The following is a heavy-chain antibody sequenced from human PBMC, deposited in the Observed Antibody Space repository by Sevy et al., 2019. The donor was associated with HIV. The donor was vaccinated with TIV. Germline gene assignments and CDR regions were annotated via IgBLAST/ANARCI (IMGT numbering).Heavy chain of an antibody. D-gene: IGHD1-26*01. CDR1: GFTFSGSA. CDR2: IRSKANSYAT. V-gene: IGHV3-73*01. Sequence: GGSLRLSCAASGFTFSGSAMHWVRQASGKGLEWVGRIRSKANSYATADAASVKGRFTISRDDSKNTAYLQMNSLKTEDTTVYYCTATWRYYYYYYGMDVWGQGTTVTVSS. J-gene: IGHJ6*02. CDR3: TATWRYYYYYYGMDV.